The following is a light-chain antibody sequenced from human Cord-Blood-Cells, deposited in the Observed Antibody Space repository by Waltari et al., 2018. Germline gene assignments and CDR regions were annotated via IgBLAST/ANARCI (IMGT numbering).Light chain of an antibody. V-gene: IGKV1-39*01. J-gene: IGKJ1*01. Sequence: DLQMTQSPSSLSASVGDRVTITCRASQSISSYLNWYQQKPGKAPKLLIYAASCLQSGVPSRFSGSGSGTDFTLTISSLQPEDFATYYCQQCYSTPWTFGQGTKVEIK. CDR3: QQCYSTPWT. CDR1: QSISSY. CDR2: AAS.